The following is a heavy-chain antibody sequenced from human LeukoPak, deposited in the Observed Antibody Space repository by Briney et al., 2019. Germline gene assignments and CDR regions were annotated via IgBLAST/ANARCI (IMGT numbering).Heavy chain of an antibody. CDR2: ISGSGSYI. Sequence: GGSLRLSCAASGFTFSSYTINWVRQAPGKGLAWVSSISGSGSYIYYADSVKGRFTISRDNSKNTLYLQMNSLRAEDTAVYYCAKGDYDILTGQDYWGQGTLVTVSS. J-gene: IGHJ4*02. CDR1: GFTFSSYT. V-gene: IGHV3-23*01. CDR3: AKGDYDILTGQDY. D-gene: IGHD3-9*01.